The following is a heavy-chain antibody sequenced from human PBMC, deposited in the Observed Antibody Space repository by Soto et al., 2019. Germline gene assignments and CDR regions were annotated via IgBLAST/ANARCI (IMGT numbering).Heavy chain of an antibody. CDR3: AGLRWGVKWFDP. V-gene: IGHV1-18*01. D-gene: IGHD4-17*01. J-gene: IGHJ5*02. Sequence: QVQLVQSGAEVKKPGASVKVSCKASGYTFTSYGISWVRQAPGQGLEWMGWISAYNGNTNYAQKLQGRVTMTTDTSPSTGYLELRSLRSDDTAVYYCAGLRWGVKWFDPWGQGTLVTVSS. CDR1: GYTFTSYG. CDR2: ISAYNGNT.